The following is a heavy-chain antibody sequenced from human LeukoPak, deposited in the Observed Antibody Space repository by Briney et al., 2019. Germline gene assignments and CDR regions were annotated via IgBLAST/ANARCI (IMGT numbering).Heavy chain of an antibody. V-gene: IGHV1-18*01. Sequence: GASVKVSCKASNYTFTTHGINWVRQAPGQGLEWVGWINTYNGNTKYTERFQGRVTMTTDTSTTTAYMELKSLRSDDTAIYYCAKDRAAARNFDIWGQGTLVTVSS. D-gene: IGHD6-13*01. CDR3: AKDRAAARNFDI. CDR1: NYTFTTHG. J-gene: IGHJ4*02. CDR2: INTYNGNT.